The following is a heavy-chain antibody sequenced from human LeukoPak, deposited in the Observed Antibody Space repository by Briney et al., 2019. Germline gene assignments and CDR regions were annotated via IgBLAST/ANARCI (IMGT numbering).Heavy chain of an antibody. V-gene: IGHV3-53*01. CDR3: ARVRIRDYYGSGSHYFDY. CDR1: GFTVSSNY. CDR2: IYSGGST. Sequence: GGSLRLSCAASGFTVSSNYMSWVRQAPGKGLEWVSVIYSGGSTYYADSVKGRFTISRDNSKNTLYLQMNSLRAEDTAVYYCARVRIRDYYGSGSHYFDYWGQRTLVTVSS. D-gene: IGHD3-10*01. J-gene: IGHJ4*02.